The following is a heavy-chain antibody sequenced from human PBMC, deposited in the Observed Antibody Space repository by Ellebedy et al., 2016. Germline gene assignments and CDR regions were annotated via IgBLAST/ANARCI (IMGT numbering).Heavy chain of an antibody. Sequence: GESLKISXAASGFTFSSYGMHWVRQAPGKGLEWVAVISYDGTNKYYADSVKGRFTISRDNSRYTLYLQMDSLRAADTAVYYCYYGHYSGYWGQGTLVTVSS. V-gene: IGHV3-30*03. CDR3: YYGHYSGY. CDR2: ISYDGTNK. D-gene: IGHD4-17*01. J-gene: IGHJ4*02. CDR1: GFTFSSYG.